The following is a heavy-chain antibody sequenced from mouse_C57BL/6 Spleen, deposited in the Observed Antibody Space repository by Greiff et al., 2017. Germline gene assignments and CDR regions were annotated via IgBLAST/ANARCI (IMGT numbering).Heavy chain of an antibody. CDR3: TVDFSFAY. J-gene: IGHJ3*01. CDR2: IDPENGDT. CDR1: GFNIKDDY. D-gene: IGHD2-4*01. Sequence: EVQLQQSGAELVRPGASVKLSCTASGFNIKDDYMHWVKQRPEQGLEWIGWIDPENGDTEYASKFQGKATITADTSSNTAYLQLSSLTSEDTAVYYCTVDFSFAYWGQGTLVTVSA. V-gene: IGHV14-4*01.